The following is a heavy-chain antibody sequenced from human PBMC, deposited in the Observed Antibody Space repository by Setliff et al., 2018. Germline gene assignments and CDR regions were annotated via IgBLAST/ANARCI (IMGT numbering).Heavy chain of an antibody. J-gene: IGHJ3*01. CDR3: SLSSLYICSGGNCPNVFDF. Sequence: ASVKVSCKASGYTLSNSILSWVRQAPGQGLEWVGWIRAYNGKTYFAQKLQDRITLTTDTSTRTGYMELRTLRSYDTAVYFCSLSSLYICSGGNCPNVFDFRGQGTMGDVSS. CDR2: IRAYNGKT. CDR1: GYTLSNSI. V-gene: IGHV1-18*01. D-gene: IGHD2-15*01.